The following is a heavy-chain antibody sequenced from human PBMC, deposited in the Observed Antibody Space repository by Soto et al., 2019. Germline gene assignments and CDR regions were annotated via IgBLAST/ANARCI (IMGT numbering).Heavy chain of an antibody. CDR3: ARGNHRWLQLWYFDL. CDR1: GGTFSNYP. Sequence: QVQLVQSGAEVKKPGSSVKVSCKASGGTFSNYPISWVRQAPGQGLEWMGGIIPIFGTVNYAQTFQGRVTLTADESTSTAYMQLSSRRSEDTAVYYCARGNHRWLQLWYFDLWGRGTLVTVSS. J-gene: IGHJ2*01. V-gene: IGHV1-69*12. D-gene: IGHD5-12*01. CDR2: IIPIFGTV.